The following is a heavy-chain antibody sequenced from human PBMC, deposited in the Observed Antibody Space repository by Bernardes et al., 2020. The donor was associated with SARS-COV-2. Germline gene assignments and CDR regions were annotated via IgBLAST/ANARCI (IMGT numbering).Heavy chain of an antibody. V-gene: IGHV3-9*01. Sequence: GGSLRLSCAASGFTFDDYAMHWVRQAPGKGLEWVSGISWNSGSIGYADSVKGRFTISRDNAKNSLYLQMNSLRAEDTALYYCAKLGNYGSGSLKDVWGQGTTVTVSS. J-gene: IGHJ6*02. D-gene: IGHD3-10*01. CDR2: ISWNSGSI. CDR3: AKLGNYGSGSLKDV. CDR1: GFTFDDYA.